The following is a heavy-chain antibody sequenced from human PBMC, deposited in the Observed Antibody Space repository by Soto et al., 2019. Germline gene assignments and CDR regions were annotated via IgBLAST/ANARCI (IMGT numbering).Heavy chain of an antibody. J-gene: IGHJ4*02. Sequence: QVQLVESGGGLVKPGGSLRLSCAASGFSFSDYYMTWIRQAPGKGLEWISDISSSGDPTYYADSVRGRFTISSDNAKNSLYLQLNSLRGEDTAVYYCARLLLRPGKFDYWGQGTLVTVSS. V-gene: IGHV3-11*01. CDR3: ARLLLRPGKFDY. CDR2: ISSSGDPT. CDR1: GFSFSDYY. D-gene: IGHD2-21*01.